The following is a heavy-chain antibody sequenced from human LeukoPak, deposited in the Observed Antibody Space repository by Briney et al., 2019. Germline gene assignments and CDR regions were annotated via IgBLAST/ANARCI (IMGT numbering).Heavy chain of an antibody. Sequence: SETLSLTCTVSGGSISSICYYWGWIRQPPGKGLEWIGSIYYSGSTYYNPSLRSRVTISVDTTKNQFSLKLSSVTAADTAVYYCARHWQWLVTTVENWFDPWGQGTLVTVSS. CDR1: GGSISSICYY. D-gene: IGHD6-19*01. CDR2: IYYSGST. V-gene: IGHV4-39*01. J-gene: IGHJ5*02. CDR3: ARHWQWLVTTVENWFDP.